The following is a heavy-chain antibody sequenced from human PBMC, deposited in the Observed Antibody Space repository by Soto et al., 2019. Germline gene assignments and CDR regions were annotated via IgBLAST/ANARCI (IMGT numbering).Heavy chain of an antibody. J-gene: IGHJ5*01. D-gene: IGHD6-19*01. CDR2: IYYSGST. CDR1: GGSLRRGGYY. Sequence: TLSLTCTVSGGSLRRGGYYWSWIRQHPGQGLEWIGYIYYSGSTYYNPSLKSRVTISVDTSKNQFSLQMSSVTAAETAAYYCARAYSSCVYSPSSVHTWFDFWDQGTSETGSS. V-gene: IGHV4-31*03. CDR3: ARAYSSCVYSPSSVHTWFDF.